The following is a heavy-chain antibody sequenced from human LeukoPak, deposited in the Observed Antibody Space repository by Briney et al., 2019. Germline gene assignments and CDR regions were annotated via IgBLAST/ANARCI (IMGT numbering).Heavy chain of an antibody. Sequence: SVKVSCKASGYTFTSYDINWVRQATGQGLEWMGWMNPNSGNTGYAQKFQGRVTMTRNTSISTAYMELSSLRSEDTAVYYCARGPRWLQSPRNYWGQGTLVTVSS. D-gene: IGHD5-24*01. CDR3: ARGPRWLQSPRNY. CDR2: MNPNSGNT. V-gene: IGHV1-8*01. CDR1: GYTFTSYD. J-gene: IGHJ4*02.